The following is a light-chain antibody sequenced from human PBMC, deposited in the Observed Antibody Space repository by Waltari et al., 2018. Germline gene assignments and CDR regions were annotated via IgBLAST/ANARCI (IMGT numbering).Light chain of an antibody. CDR3: CSFTSSSTWI. CDR2: DVS. CDR1: TSDLGAYNY. Sequence: QSALTQPASVSGSPGQSITISCTGSTSDLGAYNYVSWYQQHPGKAPNLIIFDVSSRPSGVSPRFSGSKSANTASLIISGLQAEDEADYYCCSFTSSSTWIFGGGTKLTVL. V-gene: IGLV2-14*03. J-gene: IGLJ2*01.